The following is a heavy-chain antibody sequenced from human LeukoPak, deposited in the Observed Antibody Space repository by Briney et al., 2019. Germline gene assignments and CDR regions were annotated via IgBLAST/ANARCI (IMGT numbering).Heavy chain of an antibody. V-gene: IGHV3-30*02. CDR1: GFTFSSYG. J-gene: IGHJ4*02. Sequence: PGGYLRLSCAASGFTFSSYGMHWVRQAPGKGLEWVTFIRFDGSNKYYADSVKGRFTISRDNSKNTLYLQMNNLRAEDTAVYYCARRTSCCYTFDYWGQGTLVTVSS. CDR3: ARRTSCCYTFDY. CDR2: IRFDGSNK. D-gene: IGHD2-2*01.